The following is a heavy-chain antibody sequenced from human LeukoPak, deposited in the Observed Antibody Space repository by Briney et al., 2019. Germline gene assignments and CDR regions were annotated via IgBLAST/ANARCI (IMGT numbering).Heavy chain of an antibody. J-gene: IGHJ5*02. CDR2: INHSGST. CDR1: GGSFSGYY. V-gene: IGHV4-34*01. Sequence: SETLSLTCAVYGGSFSGYYWSWIRQPPGKGLEWIGEINHSGSTNYNPSLKSRVTISVDTSKNQFSLKLSSVTAADTAVYYCARALRTAYDYVWGSYRYGWFDPWGQGTLVTVSS. CDR3: ARALRTAYDYVWGSYRYGWFDP. D-gene: IGHD3-16*02.